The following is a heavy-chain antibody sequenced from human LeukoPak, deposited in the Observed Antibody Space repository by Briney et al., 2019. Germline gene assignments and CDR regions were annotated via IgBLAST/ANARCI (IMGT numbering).Heavy chain of an antibody. CDR3: VRVTLSGVSDY. D-gene: IGHD3-22*01. J-gene: IGHJ4*02. CDR1: DYSISNGYY. V-gene: IGHV4-38-2*01. CDR2: VCHSGNT. Sequence: SETLSLTCAVSDYSISNGYYWGWIRQPPGKGLEWIGCVCHSGNTYHNPSLKSRVTISVDTSKNHFSLSLSSVTAADTAVFYCVRVTLSGVSDYWGQGALVTVSS.